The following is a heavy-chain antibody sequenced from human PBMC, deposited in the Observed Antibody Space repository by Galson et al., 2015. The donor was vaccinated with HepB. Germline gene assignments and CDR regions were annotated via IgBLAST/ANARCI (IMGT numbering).Heavy chain of an antibody. CDR2: ISSSGSAK. J-gene: IGHJ6*02. CDR1: GFTFSDYF. D-gene: IGHD3-9*01. V-gene: IGHV3-11*01. Sequence: SLRLSCAASGFTFSDYFMSWIRQAPGKGLEWVSYISSSGSAKSYADSVEGRFTISRDNAKNSLYLQMSALRVEDTAVYYCARTTPDLYEIYCFGMDVWGQGTTVSVSS. CDR3: ARTTPDLYEIYCFGMDV.